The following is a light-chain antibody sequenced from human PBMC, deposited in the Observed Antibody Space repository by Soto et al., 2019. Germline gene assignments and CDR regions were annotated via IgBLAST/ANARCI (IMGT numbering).Light chain of an antibody. CDR2: GAS. Sequence: EIVLTQSPGTLSLSPRERATLSCRASQSVNDNYLASYQHKPGQAPRLLIYGASSRAPGIPDRFSGSGSGTDFTLTISRLEPEDFAIYYCQQYAASPRTFGQGTQVEVK. J-gene: IGKJ1*01. V-gene: IGKV3-20*01. CDR1: QSVNDNY. CDR3: QQYAASPRT.